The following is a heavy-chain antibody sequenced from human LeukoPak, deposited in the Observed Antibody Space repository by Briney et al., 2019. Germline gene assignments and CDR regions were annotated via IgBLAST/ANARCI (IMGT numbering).Heavy chain of an antibody. D-gene: IGHD2-21*02. V-gene: IGHV3-30*02. J-gene: IGHJ4*02. CDR2: IRYDGSNK. Sequence: SGGSLRLSCAASGFTFSSYGMHWVRQAPGKGLEWVAFIRYDGSNKYYADSVKGRFTISRDNSKNTLYLQMNSLRAEDTAVYYCARDPPYCGGDCYRPGPFDYWGQGTLVTVSS. CDR1: GFTFSSYG. CDR3: ARDPPYCGGDCYRPGPFDY.